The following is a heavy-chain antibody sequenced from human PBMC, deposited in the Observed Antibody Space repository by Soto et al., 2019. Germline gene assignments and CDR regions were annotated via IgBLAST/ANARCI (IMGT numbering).Heavy chain of an antibody. D-gene: IGHD3-3*01. CDR2: MNPNSGNT. Sequence: ASVKVSCKASGYTFTSYDINWVRQATGQGLEWMGWMNPNSGNTGYAQKFQGRVTMTRNTSISTAYMELSSLRSDDTAVYYCARYNYYDFWSGSIAYYYYGMDVWGQGTTVTVSS. CDR3: ARYNYYDFWSGSIAYYYYGMDV. J-gene: IGHJ6*02. CDR1: GYTFTSYD. V-gene: IGHV1-8*01.